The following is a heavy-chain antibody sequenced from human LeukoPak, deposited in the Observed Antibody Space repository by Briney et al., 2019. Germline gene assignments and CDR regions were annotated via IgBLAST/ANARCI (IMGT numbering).Heavy chain of an antibody. D-gene: IGHD2-15*01. J-gene: IGHJ5*02. Sequence: RASVKVSCKVSGYTLTELSMHWVRQAPGKGLEGMGGFDPEDGETIYAQKFQARVTMTEDTSTDTAYMELSSLRSEDAAVYYCATIILGFCSGGSCYSGSPRWFDPWGQGTLDTVSS. CDR2: FDPEDGET. CDR3: ATIILGFCSGGSCYSGSPRWFDP. CDR1: GYTLTELS. V-gene: IGHV1-24*01.